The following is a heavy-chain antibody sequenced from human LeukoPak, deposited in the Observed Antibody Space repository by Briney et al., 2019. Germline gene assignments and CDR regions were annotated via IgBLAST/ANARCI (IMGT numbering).Heavy chain of an antibody. Sequence: GGSLRLSCAASGFTVSSNYMSWVRQAPGKGLEWVSVIYSGGSTYYADSVKGRFTISRDNSKNKLYLQMNSLRAENTAVYYCARGSGSYYVVHFDYWGQGTLVTVSS. J-gene: IGHJ4*02. V-gene: IGHV3-66*01. CDR3: ARGSGSYYVVHFDY. CDR2: IYSGGST. D-gene: IGHD1-26*01. CDR1: GFTVSSNY.